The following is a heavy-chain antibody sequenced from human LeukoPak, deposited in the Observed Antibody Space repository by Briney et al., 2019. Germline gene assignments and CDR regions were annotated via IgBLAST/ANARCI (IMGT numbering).Heavy chain of an antibody. Sequence: GGSLRLSCAASGFTFSSYAMSWVRQAPGKGLEWVSAITGSGGSTYYADSVKGRFTISRDNSENTLYLQMNSLRAEDTAVYYCASPTSGWIADYWGQGTLVTVSA. CDR2: ITGSGGST. CDR1: GFTFSSYA. J-gene: IGHJ4*02. D-gene: IGHD6-19*01. CDR3: ASPTSGWIADY. V-gene: IGHV3-23*01.